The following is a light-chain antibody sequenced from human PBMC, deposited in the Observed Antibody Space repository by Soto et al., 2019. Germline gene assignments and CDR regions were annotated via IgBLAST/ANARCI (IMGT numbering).Light chain of an antibody. CDR2: EFT. CDR3: GSYTDTNTGL. J-gene: IGLJ2*01. Sequence: QSALTQPPSASGSPGQSVTISCTGISADLGGYNYVSWYQQHPGKAPRLIIYEFTKRPSGVPDRFSGSNSANTASLTVSGLQAEDEADYYCGSYTDTNTGLFGGGTKLNVL. CDR1: SADLGGYNY. V-gene: IGLV2-8*01.